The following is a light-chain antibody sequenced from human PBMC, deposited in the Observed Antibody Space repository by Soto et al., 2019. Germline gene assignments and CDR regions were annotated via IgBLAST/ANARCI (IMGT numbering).Light chain of an antibody. CDR2: KVF. V-gene: IGKV2-30*01. CDR1: QSLVYADGNTY. CDR3: MQTAHWPYT. J-gene: IGKJ2*01. Sequence: DVVMTQSPLSLPVTLGQSASISCTSSQSLVYADGNTYLNWLQQRPGQSPRRLIYKVFNRDSGVPDRFSGSASGREFTLTISRVEAEDIGVYYCMQTAHWPYTFGRGTKVEIK.